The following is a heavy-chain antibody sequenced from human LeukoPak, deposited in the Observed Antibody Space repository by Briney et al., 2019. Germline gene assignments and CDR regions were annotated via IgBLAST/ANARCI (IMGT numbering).Heavy chain of an antibody. CDR3: ARARAFSSGGYFDS. Sequence: GGSLRLSCAASGFTFSSYEMNWVRQAPGKGLEWVSYINSVGSAIYYADSVKGRFTISRDNAKNSLYLQMNSLRAEDTAVYYCARARAFSSGGYFDSWGQGTLGTVSS. CDR2: INSVGSAI. V-gene: IGHV3-48*03. J-gene: IGHJ4*02. CDR1: GFTFSSYE. D-gene: IGHD6-19*01.